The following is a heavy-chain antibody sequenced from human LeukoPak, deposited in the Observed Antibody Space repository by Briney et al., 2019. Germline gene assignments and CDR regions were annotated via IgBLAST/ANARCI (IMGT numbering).Heavy chain of an antibody. CDR2: ISYDESDK. J-gene: IGHJ6*02. CDR1: GFTFSNYG. D-gene: IGHD2-15*01. Sequence: GGFLRLSCAASGFTFSNYGMHWVRQAPGKGLEWVAVISYDESDKYYADSVKGRFTISRDNSKNTLYLQMNSLRPEDTAVYYCAKGVVAATNAAYYGMDVWGQGTTVTVSS. CDR3: AKGVVAATNAAYYGMDV. V-gene: IGHV3-30*18.